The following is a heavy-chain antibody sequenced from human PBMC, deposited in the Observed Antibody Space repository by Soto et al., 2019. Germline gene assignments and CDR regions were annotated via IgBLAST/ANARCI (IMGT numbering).Heavy chain of an antibody. CDR1: GFTFSSYG. D-gene: IGHD3-16*01. V-gene: IGHV3-33*01. J-gene: IGHJ6*02. Sequence: QVQLVESGGGVVQPGRALRLSCAASGFTFSSYGMHWVRQAPGKGLEWVAVIWYDGSNKYYADSVKGRFTISRDNSKNTLYLQMNSLRAEDTAVYYCARDLRVGGVRSYYGMDVWGQGTTATVSS. CDR3: ARDLRVGGVRSYYGMDV. CDR2: IWYDGSNK.